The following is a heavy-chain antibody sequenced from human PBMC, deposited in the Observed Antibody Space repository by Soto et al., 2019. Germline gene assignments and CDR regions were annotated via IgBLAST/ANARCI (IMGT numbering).Heavy chain of an antibody. CDR2: IYYSGST. V-gene: IGHV4-59*01. D-gene: IGHD2-2*01. Sequence: SETLSLTCTVSGGSISSYYLSWIRQPPGKGLEWIEYIYYSGSTNYNPSLKSRVTISVDTSKNQFSLKLSSVTAADTAVYYCARGPSTTYAFDIWGQGTMVTV. J-gene: IGHJ3*02. CDR3: ARGPSTTYAFDI. CDR1: GGSISSYY.